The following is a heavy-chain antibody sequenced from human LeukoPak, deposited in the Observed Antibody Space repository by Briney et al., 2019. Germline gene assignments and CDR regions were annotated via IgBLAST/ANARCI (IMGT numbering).Heavy chain of an antibody. D-gene: IGHD2-15*01. V-gene: IGHV3-7*01. J-gene: IGHJ5*02. CDR3: ARDRRFRYCSGGSCYSAWFDP. CDR2: IKQDGSEK. Sequence: GGSLRLSCAASGFTFSSYWMSWVRQAPGKGLEWVANIKQDGSEKYYVDSVKGRFTISRDNAKNSLYLQMNSLRAEDTAVYYCARDRRFRYCSGGSCYSAWFDPWGQGTLVTVSS. CDR1: GFTFSSYW.